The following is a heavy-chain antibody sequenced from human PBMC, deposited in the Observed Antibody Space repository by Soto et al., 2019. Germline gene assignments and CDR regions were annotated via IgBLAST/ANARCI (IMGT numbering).Heavy chain of an antibody. CDR3: ARDSAHSTSDN. J-gene: IGHJ4*02. CDR1: GCTSSNYW. D-gene: IGHD6-13*01. V-gene: IGHV3-7*01. CDR2: LNQDGSQK. Sequence: WGPLRLSCAAAGCTSSNYWMTRVRQAPGKGLEFVANLNQDGSQKYYVDSVKGRFTVSRDNAKNSLYLQINSLRAEDTAVYYCARDSAHSTSDNWGQGTLVTVSS.